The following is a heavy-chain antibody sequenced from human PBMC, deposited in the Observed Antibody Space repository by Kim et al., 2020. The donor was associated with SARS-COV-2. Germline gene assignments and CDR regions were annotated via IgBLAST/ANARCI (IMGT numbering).Heavy chain of an antibody. CDR3: AREKQSTSGNNNNHYYHSNLDRYVTPNYYYYGMDV. D-gene: IGHD3-22*01. J-gene: IGHJ6*02. CDR1: GYTFTSYY. V-gene: IGHV1-46*01. Sequence: ASVKVSCKASGYTFTSYYMHWVRQAPGQGLEWMGIINPSGGSTSYAQKFQGRVTMTRDTSTSTVYMELSSLRSEDTAVYYCAREKQSTSGNNNNHYYHSNLDRYVTPNYYYYGMDVWGQGTTVTVSS. CDR2: INPSGGST.